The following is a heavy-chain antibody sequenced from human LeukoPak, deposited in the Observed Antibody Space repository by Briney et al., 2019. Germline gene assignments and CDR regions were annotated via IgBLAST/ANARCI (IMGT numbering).Heavy chain of an antibody. D-gene: IGHD3-10*01. Sequence: SETLSLTCTLTGYSISSGYYSGWIGQPPGKGLEWIGTIRHSGTTYYNPSLKSRVTISIDSSKNQFSLKLTSVTAADTAVYYCARGVGLAQSADYWGQGALVTVSS. CDR3: ARGVGLAQSADY. J-gene: IGHJ4*02. CDR2: IRHSGTT. V-gene: IGHV4-38-2*02. CDR1: GYSISSGYY.